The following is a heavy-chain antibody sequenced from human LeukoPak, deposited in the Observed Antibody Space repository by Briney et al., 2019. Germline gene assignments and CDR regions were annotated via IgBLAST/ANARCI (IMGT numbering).Heavy chain of an antibody. J-gene: IGHJ6*02. Sequence: GRSLRLSCAASGFTFSSYAMHWVRQAPGKGLEWVAVISYDGSNKYNADSVKGRFTISRDNSKNTLYLQMNSLRAEDTAVYYCARPLQRYYYYGMDVWGQGTTVTVSS. CDR3: ARPLQRYYYYGMDV. CDR2: ISYDGSNK. CDR1: GFTFSSYA. V-gene: IGHV3-30-3*01. D-gene: IGHD4-11*01.